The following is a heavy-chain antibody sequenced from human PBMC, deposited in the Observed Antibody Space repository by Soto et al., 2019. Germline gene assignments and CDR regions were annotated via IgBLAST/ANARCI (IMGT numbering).Heavy chain of an antibody. J-gene: IGHJ2*01. CDR3: AGDARRHYCSGGSSYQKINWYFDL. V-gene: IGHV3-33*01. CDR1: GFTFSSYG. D-gene: IGHD2-15*01. CDR2: IWYDGSNK. Sequence: QVQLVESGGGVVQPGRSLRLSCAASGFTFSSYGMHWVRQAPGKGLEWVAVIWYDGSNKYYADSVKGRFTISRDNSKNTLYLQMNSLRAEDTAVYYCAGDARRHYCSGGSSYQKINWYFDLWGRGTLVTVSS.